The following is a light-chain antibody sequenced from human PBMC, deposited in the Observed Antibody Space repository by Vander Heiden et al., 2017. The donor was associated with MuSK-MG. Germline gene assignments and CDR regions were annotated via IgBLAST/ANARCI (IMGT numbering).Light chain of an antibody. CDR3: QQYDNLPFT. CDR2: DAS. Sequence: DIQMTQSPSSLSASVGDRVTITCQASQDISNYLNWYQQKPGKAPTLLIYDASNLETGVPSRFSGSGSGTDFTFTISSLQPEDIATYYCQQYDNLPFTFGPGTKVDTK. J-gene: IGKJ3*01. V-gene: IGKV1-33*01. CDR1: QDISNY.